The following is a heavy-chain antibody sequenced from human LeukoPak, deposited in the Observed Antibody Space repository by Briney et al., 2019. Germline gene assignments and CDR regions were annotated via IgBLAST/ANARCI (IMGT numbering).Heavy chain of an antibody. CDR1: GYTLTDYY. V-gene: IGHV1-2*06. CDR2: INPNSGGT. J-gene: IGHJ4*02. Sequence: ASVKVSCKASGYTLTDYYMHWVRQASGQGLEWMGRINPNSGGTNYAQKFQGRVTMTRDTSTSTVYMELSSLRSEDTAVYYCAKGTNTIFGVVIFWGQGTLVTVSS. CDR3: AKGTNTIFGVVIF. D-gene: IGHD3-3*01.